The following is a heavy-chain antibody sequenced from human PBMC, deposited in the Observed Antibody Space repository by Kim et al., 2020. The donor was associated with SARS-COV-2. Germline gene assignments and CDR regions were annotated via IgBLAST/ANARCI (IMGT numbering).Heavy chain of an antibody. CDR1: GFTFSSYS. Sequence: GGSLRLSCAASGFTFSSYSMNWVRQAPGKGLEWVSSISSSSSSSYIYYADSVKGRFTISRDNAKNSLYLQMNSLRAEDTAVYYCARDRGGFDYWGQGTLVTVSS. J-gene: IGHJ4*02. CDR3: ARDRGGFDY. V-gene: IGHV3-21*01. D-gene: IGHD3-10*01. CDR2: ISSSSSSSYI.